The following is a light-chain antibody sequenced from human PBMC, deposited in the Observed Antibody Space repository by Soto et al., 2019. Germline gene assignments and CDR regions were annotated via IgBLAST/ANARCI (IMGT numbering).Light chain of an antibody. V-gene: IGKV1-39*01. CDR3: QQSYSSPLT. CDR2: DAS. Sequence: DIQMTQSPSSLSASVGDRVTITCRASQSISNYLNWYQQKPGKAPKLLIYDASNLQSGVPSRFSGSGAGTDFTLTISSLQPEDFATFYCQQSYSSPLTFGGGTKVDIK. J-gene: IGKJ4*01. CDR1: QSISNY.